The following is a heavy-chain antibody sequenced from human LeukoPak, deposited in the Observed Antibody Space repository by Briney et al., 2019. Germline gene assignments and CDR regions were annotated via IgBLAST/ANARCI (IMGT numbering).Heavy chain of an antibody. J-gene: IGHJ4*02. CDR1: GFTFSSYW. CDR3: IGGLVNWNDLM. CDR2: ISPHGSDT. V-gene: IGHV3-74*01. Sequence: VGSLTLSCPASGFTFSSYWMHWVRQAPGKGLVWCSRISPHGSDTNYAVSLKGRFTISRDNAKNTLYLQINSLRAEDTAVYYCIGGLVNWNDLMGGQGTLVTVSS. D-gene: IGHD1-1*01.